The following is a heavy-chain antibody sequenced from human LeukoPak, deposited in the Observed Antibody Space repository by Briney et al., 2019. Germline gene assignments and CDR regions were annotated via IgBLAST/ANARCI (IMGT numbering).Heavy chain of an antibody. CDR3: ARVSGSYAHDAFDI. J-gene: IGHJ3*02. D-gene: IGHD1-26*01. V-gene: IGHV4-61*02. CDR1: GGSISSGSYY. CDR2: IYTSGST. Sequence: SETLSLTCTVSGGSISSGSYYWSWIRQPAGKGLEWIGRIYTSGSTNYNPSLKSRVTISVDTSKNQFSLKLSSVTAADTAVYYCARVSGSYAHDAFDIWGQGTMVTVSS.